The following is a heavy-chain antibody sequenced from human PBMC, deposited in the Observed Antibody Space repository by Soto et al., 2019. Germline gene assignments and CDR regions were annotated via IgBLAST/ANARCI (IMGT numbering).Heavy chain of an antibody. V-gene: IGHV3-66*01. Sequence: EVQLVESGGGLVQPGGSLRLSCAASGFTISNNYMSWVRQAPGKGLEWVSVIYTGGSTYYADSVKGRFTISRDNSKNTLFLQMNSLRGEDTAVYYWARTNYGSGSYPHYYWGQGTLVTVSP. J-gene: IGHJ4*02. CDR3: ARTNYGSGSYPHYY. D-gene: IGHD3-10*01. CDR1: GFTISNNY. CDR2: IYTGGST.